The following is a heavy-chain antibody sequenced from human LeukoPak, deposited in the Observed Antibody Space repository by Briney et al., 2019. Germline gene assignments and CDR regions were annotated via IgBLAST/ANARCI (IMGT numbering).Heavy chain of an antibody. J-gene: IGHJ4*02. Sequence: PGVSLRLSCAASGFALITYDMHWVRQVPGKGLEWVSAIATAGDTYYDGSVKGRFTISREGAKNSLFLQMNSLRVGDTAVYYCARSLMGGIHGIDCWGQGTLVTVSS. CDR3: ARSLMGGIHGIDC. CDR2: IATAGDT. CDR1: GFALITYD. D-gene: IGHD3-16*01. V-gene: IGHV3-13*01.